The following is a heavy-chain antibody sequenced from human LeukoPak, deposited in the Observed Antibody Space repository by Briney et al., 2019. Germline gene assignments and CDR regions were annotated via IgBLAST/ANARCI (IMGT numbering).Heavy chain of an antibody. Sequence: GGSLRLSCAASGFTFSSYAMHWVRQAPGKGLEWVAVISYDGSNKYYADSVKGRFTISRDNSKNTLYLQMNSLRAEDTAVYYCALQDIVVVAAANNIGYWGQGTLVTVSS. D-gene: IGHD2-15*01. J-gene: IGHJ4*02. CDR1: GFTFSSYA. CDR3: ALQDIVVVAAANNIGY. CDR2: ISYDGSNK. V-gene: IGHV3-30-3*01.